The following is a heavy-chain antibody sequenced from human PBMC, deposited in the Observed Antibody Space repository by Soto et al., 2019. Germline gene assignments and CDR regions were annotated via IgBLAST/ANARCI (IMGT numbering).Heavy chain of an antibody. D-gene: IGHD3-22*01. CDR1: GYTFTSYY. Sequence: QVQLVQSGAEVKKPGASVKVSCKASGYTFTSYYMHWVRQAPGQGLEWMGIINPSGGSTSYAQKFQGRVTMTRDTSTSTVYMELSSLRSEDTAVYYCASNDPGYYYSSGGFDPWGQGTLVTVSS. V-gene: IGHV1-46*01. CDR2: INPSGGST. CDR3: ASNDPGYYYSSGGFDP. J-gene: IGHJ5*02.